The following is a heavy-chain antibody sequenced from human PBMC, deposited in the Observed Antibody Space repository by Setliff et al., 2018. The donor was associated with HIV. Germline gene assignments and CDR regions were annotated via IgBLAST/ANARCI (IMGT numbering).Heavy chain of an antibody. CDR1: GFTFDDYA. CDR3: TKSTGSGVGTYYADS. Sequence: HPGGSLRLSCAGSGFTFDDYAMLWVRQAPGRSLEWISLINWDGTSTYYAGSVDGRFTISRDNSKNSLFLQMHSLRSEDTAFYYCTKSTGSGVGTYYADSWGQGTLVTVSS. D-gene: IGHD2-21*02. J-gene: IGHJ4*02. V-gene: IGHV3-43D*04. CDR2: INWDGTST.